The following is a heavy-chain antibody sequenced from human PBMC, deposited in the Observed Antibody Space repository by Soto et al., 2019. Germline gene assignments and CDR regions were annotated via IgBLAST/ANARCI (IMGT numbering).Heavy chain of an antibody. D-gene: IGHD3-10*01. CDR1: GGSISSYY. J-gene: IGHJ5*02. Sequence: SETLSLTCTVSGGSISSYYWSWIRQPPGKGLEWIGYIYYSGSTNYNPSLKSRVTISVDTSKNQFSLKLSSVTAADTAVYYCARRNYGSGSYSNWFDPWGQGTLVTVSS. V-gene: IGHV4-59*08. CDR2: IYYSGST. CDR3: ARRNYGSGSYSNWFDP.